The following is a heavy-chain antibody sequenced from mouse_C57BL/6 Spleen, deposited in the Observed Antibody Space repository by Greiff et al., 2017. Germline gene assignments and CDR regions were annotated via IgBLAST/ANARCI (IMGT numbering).Heavy chain of an antibody. CDR1: GFSLTSYG. CDR2: IWSGGST. J-gene: IGHJ4*01. Sequence: VKLQQSGPGLVQPSQSLSITCTVSGFSLTSYGVHWVRQSPGKGLEWLGVIWSGGSTDYNAAFISRLSISKDNSKSQVFFKMNSLQADDTAIYYCARKSHDGYYYAMDYWGQGTSVTVSS. V-gene: IGHV2-2*01. CDR3: ARKSHDGYYYAMDY. D-gene: IGHD2-3*01.